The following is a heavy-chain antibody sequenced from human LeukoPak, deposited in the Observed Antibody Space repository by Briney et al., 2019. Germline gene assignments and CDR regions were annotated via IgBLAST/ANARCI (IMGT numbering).Heavy chain of an antibody. CDR2: IYNGGNA. V-gene: IGHV3-66*01. CDR1: GFTFSSYE. J-gene: IGHJ6*03. CDR3: ASVRRGFGEFSKYYSYYYMDV. D-gene: IGHD3-10*01. Sequence: PGGSLRLSCAASGFTFSSYEMNWVRQAPGKGLEWVGIIYNGGNAYHDESLKSRVTISVDTSKNQFSLRLSTVTAADTAVYYCASVRRGFGEFSKYYSYYYMDVWGKGTGVTIS.